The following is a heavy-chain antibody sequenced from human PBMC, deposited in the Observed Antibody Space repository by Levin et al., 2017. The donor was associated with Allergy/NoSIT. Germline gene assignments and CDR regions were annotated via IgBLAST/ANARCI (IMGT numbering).Heavy chain of an antibody. D-gene: IGHD6-13*01. V-gene: IGHV4-59*01. CDR2: IYYSGST. J-gene: IGHJ6*03. CDR1: GGSISSYY. CDR3: ARALYNSSRGYYYYYMDV. Sequence: TASETLSLTCSVSGGSISSYYWTWIRQPPGKGPEWIGYIYYSGSTNYNPSLKSRVTISIDTSKIQLSLKLSSVTAADTAVYSCARALYNSSRGYYYYYMDVWGKGTTVTVSS.